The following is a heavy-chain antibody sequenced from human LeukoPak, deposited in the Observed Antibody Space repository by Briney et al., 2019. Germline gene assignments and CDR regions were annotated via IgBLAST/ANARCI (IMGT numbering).Heavy chain of an antibody. V-gene: IGHV1-18*01. CDR1: GYTFTSYG. Sequence: ASVKVSCTASGYTFTSYGISWVRQAPGQGLEWMGWISAYNGNTNYAQKLQGRVTMTTDTSTSTAYMELRSLRSDDTAVYYCARIPRYYYDSSGYYYLYYFDYWGQGTLVTVSS. CDR2: ISAYNGNT. J-gene: IGHJ4*02. D-gene: IGHD3-22*01. CDR3: ARIPRYYYDSSGYYYLYYFDY.